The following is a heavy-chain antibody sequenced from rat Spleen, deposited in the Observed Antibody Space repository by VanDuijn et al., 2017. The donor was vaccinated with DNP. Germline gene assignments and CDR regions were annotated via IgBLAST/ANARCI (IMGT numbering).Heavy chain of an antibody. CDR2: ISNTGDST. Sequence: EVQLVESGGGLVQPGNSLKLSCAASGFTFSDYAMAWVRQTPTKGLDWVATISNTGDSTYYRDSVKGRFTISRDNGESSLYLQMNSLWSEDTATYYCTRGSSLPGYLDYWGQGVLVTVSS. CDR3: TRGSSLPGYLDY. CDR1: GFTFSDYA. V-gene: IGHV5S23*01. J-gene: IGHJ2*01. D-gene: IGHD1-4*01.